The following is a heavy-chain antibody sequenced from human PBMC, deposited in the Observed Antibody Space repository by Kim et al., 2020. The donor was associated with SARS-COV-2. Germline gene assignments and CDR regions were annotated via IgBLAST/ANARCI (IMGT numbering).Heavy chain of an antibody. CDR2: IYWDNDN. CDR3: AHSPSYSWFDA. Sequence: SGPTLVKPTQTLTLTCTFSGFSLNTYGVSVGWIRRAPGKALEWLAVIYWDNDNRLSPSLETRLTISKDTSKNQVVLTMTNMDPADTATYFCAHSPSYSWFDAWGQGTLVTVSS. CDR1: GFSLNTYGVS. J-gene: IGHJ5*02. V-gene: IGHV2-5*02.